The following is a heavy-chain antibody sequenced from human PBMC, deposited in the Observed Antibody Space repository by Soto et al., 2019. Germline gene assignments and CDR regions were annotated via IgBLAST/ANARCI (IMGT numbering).Heavy chain of an antibody. Sequence: QVQLVESGGGLVKPGGSLRLSCAASGFTFSSYGMHWVRQAPGKGLEWVAVISYDGSNKYYADSVKGRFTISRDNSKNTLYLQMNSLRAEDTAVYYCAKVWVAAAGPDAFDIWGQGTMVTVSS. V-gene: IGHV3-30*18. CDR1: GFTFSSYG. J-gene: IGHJ3*02. CDR3: AKVWVAAAGPDAFDI. CDR2: ISYDGSNK. D-gene: IGHD6-13*01.